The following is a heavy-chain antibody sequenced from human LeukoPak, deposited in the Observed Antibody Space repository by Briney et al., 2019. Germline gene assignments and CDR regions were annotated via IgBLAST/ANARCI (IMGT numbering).Heavy chain of an antibody. Sequence: PSETLSLTCAVYGGSFSGYYWSWIRQPPGKGLEWIGEINHSGSTNYNPSLKSRVTISVDTSKNQFSLKLSSVTAADTAVYYCARNYGSGSYYYYYGMDVWGQGITVTVSS. CDR1: GGSFSGYY. CDR3: ARNYGSGSYYYYYGMDV. D-gene: IGHD3-10*01. CDR2: INHSGST. V-gene: IGHV4-34*01. J-gene: IGHJ6*02.